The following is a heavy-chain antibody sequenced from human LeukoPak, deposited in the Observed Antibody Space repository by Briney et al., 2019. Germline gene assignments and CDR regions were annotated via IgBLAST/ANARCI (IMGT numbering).Heavy chain of an antibody. J-gene: IGHJ6*03. V-gene: IGHV3-23*01. CDR1: GFTFSNYA. Sequence: QTGGSLRLSCAASGFTFSNYAMSWVRQAPGKGLEWVSAISGGGGTTYYTDSVKGRFTISRDNSKNTLYLQMNSLRAEDTAVYYCARAGSSGSYWANLYYYYYMDVWGKGTTVTVSS. CDR2: ISGGGGTT. CDR3: ARAGSSGSYWANLYYYYYMDV. D-gene: IGHD1-26*01.